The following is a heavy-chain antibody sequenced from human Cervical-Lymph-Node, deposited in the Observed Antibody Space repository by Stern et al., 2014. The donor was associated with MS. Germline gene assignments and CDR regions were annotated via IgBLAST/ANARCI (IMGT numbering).Heavy chain of an antibody. V-gene: IGHV3-11*06. CDR1: GFSFSDYY. CDR2: ISGSTSYT. CDR3: ARGYSSAWYAGSDY. J-gene: IGHJ4*02. D-gene: IGHD6-19*01. Sequence: VQLVESGGGLVKPGGSLRLSCAASGFSFSDYYMSWIRQAPGKGLEWVTYISGSTSYTKYADSVKGQFTISRDNTKNSLYLQMNSLSAEDTAVYYCARGYSSAWYAGSDYWGQGSLVTVSS.